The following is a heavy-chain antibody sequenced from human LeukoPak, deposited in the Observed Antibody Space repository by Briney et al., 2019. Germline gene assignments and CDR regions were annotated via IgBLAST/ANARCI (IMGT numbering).Heavy chain of an antibody. CDR3: ARGAFHCSGGSCYPTPFDY. CDR2: IIPIFGTA. CDR1: GGTFSSYA. Sequence: GASVKVSCKASGGTFSSYAISWVRQAPGQGLEWMGGIIPIFGTANYAQKFQGRATITADESTSTAYMELSSLRSEDTAVYYCARGAFHCSGGSCYPTPFDYWGQGTLVTVSS. D-gene: IGHD2-15*01. V-gene: IGHV1-69*13. J-gene: IGHJ4*02.